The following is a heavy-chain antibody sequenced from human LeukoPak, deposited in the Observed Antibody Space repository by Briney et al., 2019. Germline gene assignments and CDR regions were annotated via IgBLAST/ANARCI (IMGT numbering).Heavy chain of an antibody. V-gene: IGHV3-48*01. J-gene: IGHJ5*01. Sequence: PGGSLRLSCEASGITFSSYSINWVRQAPGRGLEWVSYISASNSTIYYADSVKGRFTISRDNAKNSMYLQMSSLRAEDTALYYCATIGTGDYRDDSWGQGTLVTVSS. CDR3: ATIGTGDYRDDS. CDR2: ISASNSTI. D-gene: IGHD3/OR15-3a*01. CDR1: GITFSSYS.